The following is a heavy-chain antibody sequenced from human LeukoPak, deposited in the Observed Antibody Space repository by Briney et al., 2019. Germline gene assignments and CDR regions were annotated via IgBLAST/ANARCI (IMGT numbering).Heavy chain of an antibody. D-gene: IGHD4-17*01. CDR3: ARDIRHDYGDSLPPYWFDP. CDR2: IYSGGST. CDR1: GFTVSSNY. V-gene: IGHV3-53*01. J-gene: IGHJ5*02. Sequence: PGGSLRLSCAASGFTVSSNYMSWVRQAPGKGLEWVSVIYSGGSTYYADSVKGRFTISRDNSKNTLYLQMNSLRAEDTAVYYCARDIRHDYGDSLPPYWFDPWGQGTLVTVSS.